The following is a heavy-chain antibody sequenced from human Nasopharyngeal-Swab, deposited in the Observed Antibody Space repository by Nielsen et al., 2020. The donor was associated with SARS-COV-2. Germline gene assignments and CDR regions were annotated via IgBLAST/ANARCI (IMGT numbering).Heavy chain of an antibody. J-gene: IGHJ4*02. D-gene: IGHD2-15*01. V-gene: IGHV3-30*03. CDR2: ISYDGSNK. Sequence: WIRQPPGKGLEWVAVISYDGSNKYYADSVKGRFTISRDNSKNTLYLQMNSLRAEDTAVYYCARERVLKGVVPFDYWGQGTLVTVSS. CDR3: ARERVLKGVVPFDY.